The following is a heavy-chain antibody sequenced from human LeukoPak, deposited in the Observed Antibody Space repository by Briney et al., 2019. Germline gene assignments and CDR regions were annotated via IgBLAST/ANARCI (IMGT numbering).Heavy chain of an antibody. V-gene: IGHV3-72*01. J-gene: IGHJ3*02. CDR1: GFTFKTYW. Sequence: AGGSLRLSCEASGFTFKTYWMTWVRQAPGKGLEWVGRARNKANSYTTEYAASVKGRFTISRDDSKNSLYLQMNSLETEDTAVYFCARARSSGNYYSPFHIWGQGTMVTVSS. D-gene: IGHD1-26*01. CDR3: ARARSSGNYYSPFHI. CDR2: ARNKANSYTT.